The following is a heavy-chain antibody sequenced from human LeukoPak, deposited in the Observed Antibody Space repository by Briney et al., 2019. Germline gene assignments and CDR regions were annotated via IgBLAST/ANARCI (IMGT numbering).Heavy chain of an antibody. CDR1: GNYW. V-gene: IGHV3-74*01. CDR3: VSFYETY. CDR2: INSDGSWT. J-gene: IGHJ4*02. D-gene: IGHD2-2*01. Sequence: GGSLRLSCAASGNYWMHWVRQAPGKGLVWVSHINSDGSWTGYADSVKGRFTISKDNAKNTVYLQMNNLRTEDTAVYYCVSFYETYWGRGALVTVSS.